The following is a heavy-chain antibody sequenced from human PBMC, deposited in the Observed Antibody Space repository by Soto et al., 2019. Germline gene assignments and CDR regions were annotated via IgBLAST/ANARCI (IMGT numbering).Heavy chain of an antibody. J-gene: IGHJ4*02. CDR2: IYYSGST. D-gene: IGHD5-18*01. Sequence: QVQLQESGPGLVKPSETLSLTCTVSGGSVSSGSYYWSWIRQTPGKGLEWIGYIYYSGSTNYNPSLKSRVTISVDTSKNQFSLKLSSVTAADTAVYYCARDPVDTAISPLDYWGQGTLVTVSS. CDR1: GGSVSSGSYY. CDR3: ARDPVDTAISPLDY. V-gene: IGHV4-61*01.